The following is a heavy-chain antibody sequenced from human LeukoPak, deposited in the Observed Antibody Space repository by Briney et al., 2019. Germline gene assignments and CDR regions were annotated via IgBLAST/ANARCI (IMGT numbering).Heavy chain of an antibody. J-gene: IGHJ4*02. Sequence: PSETLSLTCTVSGGSISSGGYYWSWIRQHPGKGLEWIGYIYYSGSTYYNPSLKSRVTISVDTSKNQFSLKLSSVTAADTAVYYCAVWFGEFLYFDYWGQGTLVTVSS. CDR3: AVWFGEFLYFDY. D-gene: IGHD3-10*01. V-gene: IGHV4-31*03. CDR2: IYYSGST. CDR1: GGSISSGGYY.